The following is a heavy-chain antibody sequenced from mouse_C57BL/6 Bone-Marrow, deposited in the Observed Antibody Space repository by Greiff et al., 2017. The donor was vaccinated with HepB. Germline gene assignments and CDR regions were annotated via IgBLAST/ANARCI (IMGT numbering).Heavy chain of an antibody. CDR1: GYSFTSYY. CDR2: IYPGSGNT. CDR3: ARSRDYYGSGDFAY. J-gene: IGHJ3*01. V-gene: IGHV1-66*01. D-gene: IGHD1-1*01. Sequence: QVQLQQSGPELVKPGASVTISCKASGYSFTSYYIHWVKQRPGQGLEWIGWIYPGSGNTKYNEKFKGKATLTADTSSSTAYMQLSSLTSEDSAVYYCARSRDYYGSGDFAYWGQGTLVTVSA.